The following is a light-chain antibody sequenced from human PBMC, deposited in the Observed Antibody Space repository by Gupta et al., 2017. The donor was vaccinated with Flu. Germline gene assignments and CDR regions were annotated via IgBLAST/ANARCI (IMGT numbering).Light chain of an antibody. CDR1: QSVSSSY. CDR2: GAS. Sequence: EIVLTQSPGTLSLSPGERATLSCRASQSVSSSYLAWCQQKPGQAPRLLIYGASSRATGIPDRFSGSGSGTDFTLTISRLEPEDFAVYYCQQYGGTFGPGTKVDIK. V-gene: IGKV3-20*01. CDR3: QQYGGT. J-gene: IGKJ3*01.